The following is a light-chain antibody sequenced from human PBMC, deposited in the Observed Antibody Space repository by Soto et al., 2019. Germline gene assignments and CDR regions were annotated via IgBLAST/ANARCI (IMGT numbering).Light chain of an antibody. J-gene: IGKJ1*01. V-gene: IGKV3-20*01. CDR1: QSVSSSY. Sequence: EIVLTQSPGTLSLSPGERATLSCRASQSVSSSYSAWYQQKPGQAPRLLIYGASSWATGIPDRFSGSGSGTDFTLTISRLEPEDFAVYYCQQYGSSRTFGQGTKVDIK. CDR3: QQYGSSRT. CDR2: GAS.